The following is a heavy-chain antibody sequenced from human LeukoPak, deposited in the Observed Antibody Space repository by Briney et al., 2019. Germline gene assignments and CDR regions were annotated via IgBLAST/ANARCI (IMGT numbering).Heavy chain of an antibody. J-gene: IGHJ4*02. CDR3: ARNYDRMDY. D-gene: IGHD3-16*01. CDR2: IYYSGTT. Sequence: SETLSLTCTVSGGSTTDYYWSWIRQPPGRELEWIGYIYYSGTTYYNPSLKSRVTMSVDTSKKQFSLKLSSVTAADTAVCFCARNYDRMDYWGQGTLVTVSS. V-gene: IGHV4-59*01. CDR1: GGSTTDYY.